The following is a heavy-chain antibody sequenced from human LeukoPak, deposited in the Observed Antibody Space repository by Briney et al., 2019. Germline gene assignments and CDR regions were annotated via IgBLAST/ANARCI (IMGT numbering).Heavy chain of an antibody. D-gene: IGHD3-9*01. CDR3: ASGIFTGRDY. J-gene: IGHJ4*02. Sequence: SETLSLTCSVSGGSISTYYWTWIRQPPGKGLEWIGSIYYSGSTYYNPSLKSRVTISVDTSKNQFSLKLSSVTAADTAVYYCASGIFTGRDYWGQGTLVTVS. CDR2: IYYSGST. V-gene: IGHV4-59*05. CDR1: GGSISTYY.